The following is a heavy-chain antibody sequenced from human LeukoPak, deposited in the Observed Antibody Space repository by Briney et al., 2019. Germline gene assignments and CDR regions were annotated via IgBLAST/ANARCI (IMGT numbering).Heavy chain of an antibody. V-gene: IGHV1-69*04. D-gene: IGHD3-10*01. J-gene: IGHJ4*02. CDR2: IIPILGIA. CDR1: GGTFSSYA. CDR3: ARTGPWFGELFDY. Sequence: SVKVSCKAPGGTFSSYAISWVRQAPGQGLEWMGRIIPILGIANYAQKFQGRVTITADKSTSTAYMELSSLRSEDTAVYYCARTGPWFGELFDYWGQGTLVTVSS.